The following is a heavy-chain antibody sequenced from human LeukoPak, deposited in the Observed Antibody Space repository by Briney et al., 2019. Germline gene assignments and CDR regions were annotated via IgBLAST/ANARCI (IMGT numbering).Heavy chain of an antibody. CDR1: GFTFSSYA. Sequence: GGSLRLSCAASGFTFSSYAMSWVRQAPGKGLEWVSAISGSGGSTYYADSVKGRFTISRDNSKNTLYLQMNSLRAEDTAVYHCAKARRSRSGHENWFDPWGQGTLVTVSS. CDR3: AKARRSRSGHENWFDP. J-gene: IGHJ5*02. V-gene: IGHV3-23*01. CDR2: ISGSGGST. D-gene: IGHD2-15*01.